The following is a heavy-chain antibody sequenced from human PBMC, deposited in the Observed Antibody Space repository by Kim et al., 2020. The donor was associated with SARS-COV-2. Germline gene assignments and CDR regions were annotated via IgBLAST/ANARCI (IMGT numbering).Heavy chain of an antibody. V-gene: IGHV1-69*13. D-gene: IGHD2-21*02. Sequence: SVKVSCKASGGTFSSYAISWVRQAPGQGLEWMGGIIPIFGTANYAQKFQGRVTITADESTSTAYMELSSLRSEDTAVYYCARALAYCGGDCYSNWFDPWGQRTLVTASS. CDR3: ARALAYCGGDCYSNWFDP. CDR2: IIPIFGTA. J-gene: IGHJ5*02. CDR1: GGTFSSYA.